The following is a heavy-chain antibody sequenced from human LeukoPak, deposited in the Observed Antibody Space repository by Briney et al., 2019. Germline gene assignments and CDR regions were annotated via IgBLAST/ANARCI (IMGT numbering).Heavy chain of an antibody. CDR1: GGSFSGYY. D-gene: IGHD2-8*02. J-gene: IGHJ6*04. Sequence: SGTLSLTCAVYGGSFSGYYWSWIRQPPGKGLEWIGEINHSGSTNYNPSLESRVTISVDTSKNQFSLKLSSVTAADTAVYYCARGRLRVVYEVWGKGTTVTVSS. CDR2: INHSGST. CDR3: ARGRLRVVYEV. V-gene: IGHV4-34*01.